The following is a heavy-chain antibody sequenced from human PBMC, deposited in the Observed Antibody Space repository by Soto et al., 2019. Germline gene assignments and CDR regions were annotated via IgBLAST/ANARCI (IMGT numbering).Heavy chain of an antibody. CDR3: ARDPGYSNYDFDY. CDR2: IWYDGSKK. CDR1: GFTFSSHA. V-gene: IGHV3-33*01. D-gene: IGHD5-12*01. J-gene: IGHJ4*02. Sequence: GGSLRLSCVAFGFTFSSHAMHWVRQAPGKGLEWVAVIWYDGSKKYYADSVKGRFTVARDDSKNTLYLQMNSLRVEDTAVYYCARDPGYSNYDFDYWGQGTLVTVSS.